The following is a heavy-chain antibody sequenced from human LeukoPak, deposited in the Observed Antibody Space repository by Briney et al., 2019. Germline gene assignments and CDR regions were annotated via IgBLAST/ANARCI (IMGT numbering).Heavy chain of an antibody. CDR1: GFTVSSNY. J-gene: IGHJ6*03. CDR2: IYSGGST. Sequence: GGSLRLSCAASGFTVSSNYMSWVRQAPGKGLEWVSVIYSGGSTYYADSVKGRFTISRDNSKNTLYLQMNSLRAEDTAVYYCARAIVVVPALYYMDVWGKGTTVTVSS. CDR3: ARAIVVVPALYYMDV. D-gene: IGHD2-2*01. V-gene: IGHV3-53*01.